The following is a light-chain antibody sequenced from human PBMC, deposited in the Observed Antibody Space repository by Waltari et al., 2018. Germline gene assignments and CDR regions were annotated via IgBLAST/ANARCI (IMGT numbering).Light chain of an antibody. CDR1: QNLLYSSNNKNY. CDR3: QQYYTFPPT. CDR2: WAS. J-gene: IGKJ3*01. Sequence: DIVMTQSPDSLSVSLGERAAINCKSGQNLLYSSNNKNYLAWYQQKPGQPPKLLISWASTRKSGVPDRFSGSGSETDFTLTISNLQAEDVAVYYCQQYYTFPPTFGPGTKVDFK. V-gene: IGKV4-1*01.